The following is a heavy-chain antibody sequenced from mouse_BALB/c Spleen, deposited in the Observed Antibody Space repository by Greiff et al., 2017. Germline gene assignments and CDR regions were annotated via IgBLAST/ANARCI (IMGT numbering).Heavy chain of an antibody. Sequence: EVQLQQSGPELVKPGASVKMSCKASGYTFTSYVMHWVKQKPGQGLEWIGYINPYNDGTKYNEKFKGKATLTSDKSSSTAYMELSSLTSEDSAVYYCAREGIYDGYYEFAYWGQGTLVTVSA. V-gene: IGHV1-14*01. CDR1: GYTFTSYV. J-gene: IGHJ3*01. D-gene: IGHD2-3*01. CDR3: AREGIYDGYYEFAY. CDR2: INPYNDGT.